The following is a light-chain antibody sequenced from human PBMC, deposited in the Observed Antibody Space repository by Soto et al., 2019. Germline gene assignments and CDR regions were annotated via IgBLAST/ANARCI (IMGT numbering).Light chain of an antibody. J-gene: IGKJ5*01. V-gene: IGKV1-27*01. CDR2: AAS. CDR3: QKYSSVIT. CDR1: TAISNF. Sequence: DIQMTQSPSSLSASVGERLTITCRTRTAISNFLAWYQQKPGKVPKLLISAASTLQSGVPSRFSGSGSGTDFTLTIISLQPEDVATYYCQKYSSVITFGQGTRLEIK.